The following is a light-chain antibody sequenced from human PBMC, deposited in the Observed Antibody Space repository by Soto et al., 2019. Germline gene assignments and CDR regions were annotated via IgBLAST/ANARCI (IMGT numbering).Light chain of an antibody. CDR1: QSISTF. J-gene: IGKJ1*01. V-gene: IGKV1-39*01. Sequence: DIQMTQSPSSLSASVGDRVTITCRPSQSISTFLNWYQQKPWTAPKLLMHATSILQSGVPTRFSGSGSGTEFTLTSSSLQPEDFATYDCQQSYSSTWTGGQGTKVEIK. CDR2: ATS. CDR3: QQSYSSTWT.